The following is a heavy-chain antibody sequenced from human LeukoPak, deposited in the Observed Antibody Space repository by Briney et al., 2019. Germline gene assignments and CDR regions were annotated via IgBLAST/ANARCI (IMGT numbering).Heavy chain of an antibody. CDR3: ARVHYYDASDYSTSNWFDP. CDR2: IHHDGIT. V-gene: IGHV4-38-2*02. Sequence: PSETLSLTCSISGYSISSGYFWGWIRQPPGKGLEWIGNIHHDGITYYNPSLKSRVTISLDPSKNQFSLKLTSVAAADTALYHCARVHYYDASDYSTSNWFDPWGQGTLATVSS. CDR1: GYSISSGYF. J-gene: IGHJ5*02. D-gene: IGHD3-22*01.